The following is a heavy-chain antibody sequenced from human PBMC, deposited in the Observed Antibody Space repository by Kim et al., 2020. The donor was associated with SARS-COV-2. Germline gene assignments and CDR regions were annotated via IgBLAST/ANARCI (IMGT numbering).Heavy chain of an antibody. Sequence: GGSLRLSCAASGFTFSSYAMSWVRQAPGKGLEWVSAISGSGGSTYYADSVKGRFTISRDNSKNTLYLQMNSLRAEDTAVYYCAKDLSKGSGQLTDYWGQGTLVTVSS. V-gene: IGHV3-23*01. D-gene: IGHD6-19*01. CDR2: ISGSGGST. J-gene: IGHJ4*02. CDR3: AKDLSKGSGQLTDY. CDR1: GFTFSSYA.